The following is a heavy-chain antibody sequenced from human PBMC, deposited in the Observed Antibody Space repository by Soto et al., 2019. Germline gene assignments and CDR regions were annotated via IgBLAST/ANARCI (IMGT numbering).Heavy chain of an antibody. CDR3: AKLVVEGGGVIDS. Sequence: EVQLLESGGGLVQPGGSLRLSCAASGFTFSSYAMSWARQAPGKGLEWVSAISGGGGNTYYGDSVRGRSSISRDNSRNTVYLQMSSLQIDDTAIYYCAKLVVEGGGVIDSWGQGTLVTVSS. D-gene: IGHD3-16*01. J-gene: IGHJ4*02. CDR2: ISGGGGNT. V-gene: IGHV3-23*01. CDR1: GFTFSSYA.